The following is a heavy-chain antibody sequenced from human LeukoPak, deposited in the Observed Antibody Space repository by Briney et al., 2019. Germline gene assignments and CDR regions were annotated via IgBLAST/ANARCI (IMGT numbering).Heavy chain of an antibody. J-gene: IGHJ5*02. Sequence: SETLSLTCAAYGGSFSTYYWNWIRQPPGKGLEWIWQINPSGTTNYTPSLMSRVAMSFDESKKQVSLKFSSVTDADTAVYYCARVDTATSASDPWGQGTLVTVSS. D-gene: IGHD5-18*01. CDR1: GGSFSTYY. V-gene: IGHV4-34*01. CDR3: ARVDTATSASDP. CDR2: INPSGTT.